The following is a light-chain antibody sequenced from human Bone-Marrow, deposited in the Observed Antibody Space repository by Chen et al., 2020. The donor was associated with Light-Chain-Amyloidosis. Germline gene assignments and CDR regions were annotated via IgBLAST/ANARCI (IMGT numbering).Light chain of an antibody. CDR3: ASYAKGNIVA. CDR2: NIS. V-gene: IGLV2-23*02. Sequence: QSALTQPASVSGSPGQSITISCTGTTRDIGTYDFVSWYQQFQDRAPKLIIFNISVRSSGTSRRFSGATTGNTASLTISGLQPDDEGVYFCASYAKGNIVAFGGGATLTV. CDR1: TRDIGTYDF. J-gene: IGLJ2*01.